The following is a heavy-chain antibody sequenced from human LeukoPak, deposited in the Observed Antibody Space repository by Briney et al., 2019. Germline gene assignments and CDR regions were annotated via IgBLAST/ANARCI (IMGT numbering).Heavy chain of an antibody. Sequence: PSETLSLTCAVYGGSFSGYYWSWLRQPPGKGLEWIGEINHSGSTNYNPSLKSRVTISVDTSKNQFSLTLSSVTAADTAVYYCARGSSQAGSGWFRYYYYYMDVWGKGTTVTVSS. CDR1: GGSFSGYY. V-gene: IGHV4-34*01. CDR2: INHSGST. D-gene: IGHD6-19*01. J-gene: IGHJ6*03. CDR3: ARGSSQAGSGWFRYYYYYMDV.